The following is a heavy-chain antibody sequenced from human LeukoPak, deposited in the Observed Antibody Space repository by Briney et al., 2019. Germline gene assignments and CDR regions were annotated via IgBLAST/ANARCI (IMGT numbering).Heavy chain of an antibody. J-gene: IGHJ4*02. Sequence: GASVKVSCKASEYTFSGYYMHWVRQAPGQGLEWMGWINPNTGGTNYAQKFQGRVTMTRDTSISTAYMELSRLRSDDTAVYYCARVDTMGYIDYWGQEALVTVSS. CDR3: ARVDTMGYIDY. D-gene: IGHD3-10*01. V-gene: IGHV1-2*02. CDR2: INPNTGGT. CDR1: EYTFSGYY.